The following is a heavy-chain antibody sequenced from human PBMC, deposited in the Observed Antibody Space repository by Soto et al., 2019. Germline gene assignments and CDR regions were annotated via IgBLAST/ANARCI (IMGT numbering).Heavy chain of an antibody. J-gene: IGHJ4*02. CDR2: IYPGDSDT. CDR3: ARIMGGTIHFDY. D-gene: IGHD1-1*01. CDR1: GYSFSTYW. V-gene: IGHV5-51*01. Sequence: PGESLKISCKASGYSFSTYWIAWVRQRPGKGLDWMGIIYPGDSDTRYSPSFQGQVTISVDNSISTAYMELSRLRSDDTAVYYCARIMGGTIHFDYWGQGTPVTVSS.